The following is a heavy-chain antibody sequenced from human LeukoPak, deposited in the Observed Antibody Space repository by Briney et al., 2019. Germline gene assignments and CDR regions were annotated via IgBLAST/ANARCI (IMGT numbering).Heavy chain of an antibody. V-gene: IGHV5-51*01. Sequence: GESLKISCKASGYNFTNYWIEWGGQMPGKGLGWMGIIYPGDSDTRYSPSFQGQVTFSADESISTAYLQWRSLKASDTAIYCCARRSSIAPRLFDYWGQGTLVTVSS. J-gene: IGHJ4*02. CDR3: ARRSSIAPRLFDY. D-gene: IGHD6-6*01. CDR1: GYNFTNYW. CDR2: IYPGDSDT.